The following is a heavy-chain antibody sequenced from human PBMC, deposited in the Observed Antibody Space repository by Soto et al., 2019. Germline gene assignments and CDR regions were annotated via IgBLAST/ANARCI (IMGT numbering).Heavy chain of an antibody. CDR3: ASNNYYYDGMDV. J-gene: IGHJ6*02. V-gene: IGHV3-7*05. CDR1: GFTFSSYW. CDR2: IKHDGSEK. Sequence: VQLVESGGGLVQPGGSLRLSCAASGFTFSSYWMSWVRQAPGKGLEWVANIKHDGSEKYYVESVKGRFTISRDNAKNSLYLQMNSLRAEDTAVYDCASNNYYYDGMDVGGQGTTVTVSS.